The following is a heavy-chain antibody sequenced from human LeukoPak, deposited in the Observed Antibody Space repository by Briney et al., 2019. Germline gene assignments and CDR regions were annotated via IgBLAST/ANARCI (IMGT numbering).Heavy chain of an antibody. Sequence: GRSLRLSCAASGFTFSSYAMHWVRQAPGKGLEWVAVISFDGSNKYYADSVKGRFTISRDNSKNTLYLPMNSLRAEDTAVYYSARGSRTIVTTKFARGHYMDVWGKGTTVTVSS. D-gene: IGHD5-12*01. CDR1: GFTFSSYA. J-gene: IGHJ6*03. V-gene: IGHV3-30*04. CDR2: ISFDGSNK. CDR3: ARGSRTIVTTKFARGHYMDV.